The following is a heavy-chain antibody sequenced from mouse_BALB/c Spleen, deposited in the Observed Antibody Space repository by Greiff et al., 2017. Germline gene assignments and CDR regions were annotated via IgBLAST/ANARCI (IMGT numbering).Heavy chain of an antibody. CDR1: GYTFTDYY. CDR3: ASWGYFDV. J-gene: IGHJ1*01. V-gene: IGHV1-77*01. D-gene: IGHD4-1*01. CDR2: IYPGSGNT. Sequence: VQLQESGAELARPGASVKLSCKASGYTFTDYYINWVKQRTGQGLEWIGEIYPGSGNTYYNEKFKGKATLTADKSSSTAYMQLSSLTSEDSAVYFCASWGYFDVWGAGTTVTVSS.